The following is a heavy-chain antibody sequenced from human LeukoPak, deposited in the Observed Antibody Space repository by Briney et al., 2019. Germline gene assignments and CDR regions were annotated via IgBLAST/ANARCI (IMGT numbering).Heavy chain of an antibody. CDR1: GYTFTSYA. Sequence: ASVKVSCKASGYTFTSYAMHWVRQAPGQRLEWMGWINAGNGNTKYLQKFQGRVTITRDTSASTAYMELSSLRSEDTAVYYCARGLYSSGWYDPDYWGQGTLVTVSS. V-gene: IGHV1-3*01. CDR3: ARGLYSSGWYDPDY. J-gene: IGHJ4*02. CDR2: INAGNGNT. D-gene: IGHD6-19*01.